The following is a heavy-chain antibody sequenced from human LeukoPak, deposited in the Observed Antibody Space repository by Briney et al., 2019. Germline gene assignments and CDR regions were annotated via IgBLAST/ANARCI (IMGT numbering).Heavy chain of an antibody. CDR1: GGSISSSSDY. J-gene: IGHJ2*01. V-gene: IGHV4-39*01. CDR2: IYYHENT. Sequence: SETLSLTCTVSGGSISSSSDYWGWIRQAPGKGLEWIGSIYYHENTYYNSSLKSRVTISVDTSKNQFSLKLSSVTAADTAVYYCARRGQWLVLKYWYFDLWGRGTLVTVSS. CDR3: ARRGQWLVLKYWYFDL. D-gene: IGHD6-19*01.